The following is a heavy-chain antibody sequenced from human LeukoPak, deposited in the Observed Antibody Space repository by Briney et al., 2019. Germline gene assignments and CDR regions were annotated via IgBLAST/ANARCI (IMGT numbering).Heavy chain of an antibody. Sequence: GGSLRLSCAASGFTFSSYGMHWVRQAPGKGLEWVAVISYDGSNKYYADSLKGRFTISRDNSKNTLYLQMNSLSTEDTAVYYCAKVVQWLDPDFGYWGQGTLVTVSS. CDR2: ISYDGSNK. D-gene: IGHD6-19*01. V-gene: IGHV3-30*18. CDR1: GFTFSSYG. CDR3: AKVVQWLDPDFGY. J-gene: IGHJ4*02.